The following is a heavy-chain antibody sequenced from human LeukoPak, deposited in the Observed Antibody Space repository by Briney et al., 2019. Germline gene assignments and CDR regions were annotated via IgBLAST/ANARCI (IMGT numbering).Heavy chain of an antibody. J-gene: IGHJ3*02. CDR1: GGSFSSYY. V-gene: IGHV4-59*01. D-gene: IGHD3-10*01. Sequence: PSETLSLTCAVYGGSFSSYYWSWIRQPPGKGLEWIGYIYYSGSTNYNPSLKSRVTISIDTSKNQFSLKLNSVTAADTAVYYCARSSYYYAADAFDIWGQGTMVTVSS. CDR2: IYYSGST. CDR3: ARSSYYYAADAFDI.